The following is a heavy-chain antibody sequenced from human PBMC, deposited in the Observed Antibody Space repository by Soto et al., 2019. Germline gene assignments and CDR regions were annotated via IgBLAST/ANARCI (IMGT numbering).Heavy chain of an antibody. V-gene: IGHV1-69*14. J-gene: IGHJ4*02. CDR1: GDTPSTYA. D-gene: IGHD3-16*01. Sequence: QVQLVQSGAEVQKPGSSVNVSWTASGDTPSTYAISWVRQAPGQGLEWMGGIIPILGRPNYAQRFQGRITISADTSTRTTYMELSSVTSDDTAVFYCAILGLDVDSWGQGTLVIVSS. CDR2: IIPILGRP. CDR3: AILGLDVDS.